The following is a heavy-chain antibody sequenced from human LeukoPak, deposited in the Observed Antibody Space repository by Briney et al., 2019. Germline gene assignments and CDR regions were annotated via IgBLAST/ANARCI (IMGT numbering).Heavy chain of an antibody. CDR3: ARRADDYGSLYFDY. CDR2: IYYSGST. Sequence: SETLSLTCPVSGGSISSSSYYWGWIRQPPGKGLEWIGSIYYSGSTYYNPSLKSRVTISVDTSKNQFSLKLSSVTAADTAVYYCARRADDYGSLYFDYWGQGTLVTVSS. V-gene: IGHV4-39*01. D-gene: IGHD3-10*01. CDR1: GGSISSSSYY. J-gene: IGHJ4*02.